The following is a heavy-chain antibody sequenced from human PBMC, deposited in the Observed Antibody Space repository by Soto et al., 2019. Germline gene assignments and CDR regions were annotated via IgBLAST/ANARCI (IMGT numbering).Heavy chain of an antibody. J-gene: IGHJ4*02. CDR3: ARVGYYYDSSGRTRPFDY. D-gene: IGHD3-22*01. V-gene: IGHV4-31*03. Sequence: TLSLTCTVSGGSISSGGYYWSWIRQHPGKGLEWIGYIYYSGSTYYNPSLKSRVTISVDTSKNQFSLKLSSVTAADTAVYYCARVGYYYDSSGRTRPFDYWGQGTLVTVSS. CDR1: GGSISSGGYY. CDR2: IYYSGST.